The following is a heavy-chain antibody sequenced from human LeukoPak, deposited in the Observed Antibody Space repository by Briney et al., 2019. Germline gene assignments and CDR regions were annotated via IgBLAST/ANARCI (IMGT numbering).Heavy chain of an antibody. V-gene: IGHV4-28*05. Sequence: SETLSLTCTVSGNSISSGDNYWSWIRQPPGKGLEWIGYIYYSGSIYYNPSLKSRVTMSVDTSKNQFSLKLSSVTAVDTAVYYCARGVPWAFDIWGQGTMVTVSS. CDR2: IYYSGSI. J-gene: IGHJ3*02. CDR3: ARGVPWAFDI. CDR1: GNSISSGDNY.